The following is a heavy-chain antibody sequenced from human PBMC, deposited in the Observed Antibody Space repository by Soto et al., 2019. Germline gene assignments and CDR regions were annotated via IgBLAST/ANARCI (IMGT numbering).Heavy chain of an antibody. J-gene: IGHJ4*02. CDR3: AHRQTPFYSGYDWGAGGLFDY. CDR1: GFSLSTSGVG. V-gene: IGHV2-5*02. Sequence: SGPTLVYPTQTLTLTCTFSGFSLSTSGVGVGWIRQPPGKALEWLALIYWDDDKRYSPSLMSRLTITKDTSKNQVVLTMTNIDHVDTATYYCAHRQTPFYSGYDWGAGGLFDYCGQGTLVTVSS. CDR2: IYWDDDK. D-gene: IGHD3-16*01.